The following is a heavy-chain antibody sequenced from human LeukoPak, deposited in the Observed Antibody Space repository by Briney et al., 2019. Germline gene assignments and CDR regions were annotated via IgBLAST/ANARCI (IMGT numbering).Heavy chain of an antibody. CDR3: AKKGQADDYGKPD. J-gene: IGHJ4*02. Sequence: GRSLRLSCAASGFTFSTYGMHWVRQAPGKGLEWMAVVWTGGTNTYYAESVKGRFIISRDDSKNTLYLQVNSLRVEDTAVYYCAKKGQADDYGKPDWGQGTLVTVSS. V-gene: IGHV3-30*18. CDR1: GFTFSTYG. D-gene: IGHD4-17*01. CDR2: VWTGGTNT.